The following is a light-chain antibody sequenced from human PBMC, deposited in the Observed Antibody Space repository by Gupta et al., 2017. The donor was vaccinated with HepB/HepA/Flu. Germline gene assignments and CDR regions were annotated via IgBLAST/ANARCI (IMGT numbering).Light chain of an antibody. CDR3: ATGDDSMSGVV. CDR1: SSTIGSNT. CDR2: IND. J-gene: IGLJ2*01. V-gene: IGLV1-44*01. Sequence: SFLTHPPSSSLTPVQRVTLSCSVSSSTIGSNTVTWYQQLPGTAPKLMIYINDKRNSGVPDRFSGAKSGTAASLDIXGXQSEDGXDYYCATGDDSMSGVVFGGGTKLTVL.